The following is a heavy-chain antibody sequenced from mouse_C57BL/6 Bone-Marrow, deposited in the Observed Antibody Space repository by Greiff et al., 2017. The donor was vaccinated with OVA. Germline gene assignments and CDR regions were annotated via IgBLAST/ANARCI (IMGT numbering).Heavy chain of an antibody. CDR2: INPYNGAP. Sequence: EVQLQQSGPELVKPGDSVKISCKASGYSFTGYFMNWVMQSHGKSLEWIGRINPYNGAPFYNQKFKGKAPLTVDKSSSTAHMELRSLTSEDSAVYYCERGLITTADYWGQGTTLTVSS. J-gene: IGHJ2*01. CDR1: GYSFTGYF. V-gene: IGHV1-20*01. D-gene: IGHD1-1*01. CDR3: ERGLITTADY.